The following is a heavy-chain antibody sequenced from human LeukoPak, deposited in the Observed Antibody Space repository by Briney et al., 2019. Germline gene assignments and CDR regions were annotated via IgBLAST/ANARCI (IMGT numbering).Heavy chain of an antibody. CDR1: GFTFSSDW. D-gene: IGHD3-22*01. J-gene: IGHJ4*02. CDR2: INNDGSTT. CDR3: ARDTYYYDSSGYYVYYFDY. Sequence: GGSLRLSCVASGFTFSSDWMHWVRQAPGKGLVWVSRINNDGSTTAYADSVKGRFTISRDNAKNTLYLQMNSLRAEDTAVYYCARDTYYYDSSGYYVYYFDYWGQGTLVTVSS. V-gene: IGHV3-74*01.